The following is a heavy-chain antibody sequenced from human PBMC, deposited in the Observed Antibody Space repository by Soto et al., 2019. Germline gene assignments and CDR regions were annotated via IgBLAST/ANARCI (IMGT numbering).Heavy chain of an antibody. CDR3: ARDPSGKTTVVTPLDY. J-gene: IGHJ4*02. Sequence: ASVKVSCKASGKTFTSYYMHWVRQAPGQGLEWMGIINLSDGSTVYAQKFQGRVTMTGDTSTSTVYMELSSLRSDDTAVYYCARDPSGKTTVVTPLDYWGQGTLVTVSS. D-gene: IGHD4-17*01. CDR1: GKTFTSYY. V-gene: IGHV1-46*01. CDR2: INLSDGST.